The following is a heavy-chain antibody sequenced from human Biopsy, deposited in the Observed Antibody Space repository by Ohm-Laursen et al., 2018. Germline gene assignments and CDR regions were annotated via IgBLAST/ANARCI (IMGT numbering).Heavy chain of an antibody. Sequence: GASVKVSCKAPGGTFSNYGVNWVRQAPGQGLEWLGGNIPILGTGNYAQKFQDRVTVAADTSTSTATMELRSLTSEDTAMFYCAREAIGYQLPCDDWGQGTLVTVSS. CDR2: NIPILGTG. CDR3: AREAIGYQLPCDD. D-gene: IGHD2-15*01. CDR1: GGTFSNYG. J-gene: IGHJ4*02. V-gene: IGHV1-69*06.